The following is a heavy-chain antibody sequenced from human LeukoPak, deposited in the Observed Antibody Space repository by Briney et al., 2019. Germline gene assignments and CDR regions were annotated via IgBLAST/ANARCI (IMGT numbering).Heavy chain of an antibody. CDR2: ILYDGSSQ. V-gene: IGHV3-30*02. CDR1: GFTFSQYA. D-gene: IGHD3-3*01. Sequence: GGSLRLSCTASGFTFSQYAMHWVRLAPGKGLEWVALILYDGSSQSYAESVKGRFTISRDNSQNSLYLQMNSLRPEDTAVYYCAKDLGVQWRLPYYFDYCGQGTLVTVSS. CDR3: AKDLGVQWRLPYYFDY. J-gene: IGHJ4*02.